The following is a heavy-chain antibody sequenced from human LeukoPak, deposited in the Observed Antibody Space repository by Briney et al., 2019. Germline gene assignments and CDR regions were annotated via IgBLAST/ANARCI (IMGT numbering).Heavy chain of an antibody. D-gene: IGHD3-16*02. CDR3: ARGENYDYVWGGYRYEFDY. CDR1: GGSFSGYY. Sequence: SETLSLTCAVYGGSFSGYYWSWIRQPPGKGLEWIGEINHSGSTNYNPSLKSRVTISVDTSKNRFSLKLSSVTAADTAVYYCARGENYDYVWGGYRYEFDYWGQGTLVTVSS. V-gene: IGHV4-34*01. J-gene: IGHJ4*02. CDR2: INHSGST.